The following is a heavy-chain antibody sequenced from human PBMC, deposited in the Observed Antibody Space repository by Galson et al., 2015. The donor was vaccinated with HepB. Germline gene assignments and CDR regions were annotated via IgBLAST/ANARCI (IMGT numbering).Heavy chain of an antibody. J-gene: IGHJ6*02. CDR1: GYTFTSYY. V-gene: IGHV1-46*03. D-gene: IGHD3-10*01. Sequence: SVKVSCKASGYTFTSYYMHWVRQAPGQGLEWMGIINPSGGSTSYAQKFQGRVTMTRDTSTSTVYMELSSLRSEDTAVYYCARSSSGTMVRGVTYYYYGMDVWGQGTTVTVSS. CDR2: INPSGGST. CDR3: ARSSSGTMVRGVTYYYYGMDV.